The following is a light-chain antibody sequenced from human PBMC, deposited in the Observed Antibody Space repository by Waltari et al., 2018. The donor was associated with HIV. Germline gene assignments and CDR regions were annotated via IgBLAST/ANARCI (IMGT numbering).Light chain of an antibody. CDR1: SSNVGSDDL. Sequence: SPGQSITISCPGTSSNVGSDDLASWYQQHPGEAPKLIIYEVTKRPSGVSNRFSGSKSGNTASLTISGLQAEDEADYYCCSCPRSGIRYVFGTGTKVTVL. CDR2: EVT. CDR3: CSCPRSGIRYV. V-gene: IGLV2-23*02. J-gene: IGLJ1*01.